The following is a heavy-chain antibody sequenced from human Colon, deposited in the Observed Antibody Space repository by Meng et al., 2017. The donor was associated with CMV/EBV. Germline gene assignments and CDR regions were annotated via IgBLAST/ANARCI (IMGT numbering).Heavy chain of an antibody. D-gene: IGHD2-21*01. CDR3: ARDGAQGEDH. J-gene: IGHJ4*02. Sequence: GESLKISCVASGFTFASYSMNWVRQAPEKGLEWVSSINSNSDYINYADSVKGRFTVSRDNAKNSLYLQMNSLRPDDTGVYYCARDGAQGEDHWGQGTRVTVSS. CDR1: GFTFASYS. CDR2: INSNSDYI. V-gene: IGHV3-21*01.